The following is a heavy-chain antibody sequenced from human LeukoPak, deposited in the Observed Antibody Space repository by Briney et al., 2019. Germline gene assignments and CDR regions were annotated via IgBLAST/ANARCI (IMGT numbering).Heavy chain of an antibody. CDR1: GFSLSAYW. V-gene: IGHV3-7*03. J-gene: IGHJ3*02. CDR2: INRDGSQR. CDR3: ARLRVADQDAFDI. D-gene: IGHD3-10*01. Sequence: QTGGSLRLSCAASGFSLSAYWMTWVRQAPGKGLEWVANINRDGSQRNHVDSVKGRFTISRDNAKNSLYLQMDSLTAEDTAVYYCARLRVADQDAFDIWGQGTMVTVSS.